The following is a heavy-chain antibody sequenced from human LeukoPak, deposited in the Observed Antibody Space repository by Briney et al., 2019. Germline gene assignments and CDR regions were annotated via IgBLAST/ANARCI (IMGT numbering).Heavy chain of an antibody. Sequence: SETLSLTCTVSGGSISSYYWSWIRQPPGKGLEWIGYIYYSGSTNYNPSLKSRVTISVDTSKNQFSLKLSSVTAADTAVYYCARIIAAAGTQYFQHWGQGTLVTVSS. CDR2: IYYSGST. CDR1: GGSISSYY. CDR3: ARIIAAAGTQYFQH. V-gene: IGHV4-59*01. D-gene: IGHD6-13*01. J-gene: IGHJ1*01.